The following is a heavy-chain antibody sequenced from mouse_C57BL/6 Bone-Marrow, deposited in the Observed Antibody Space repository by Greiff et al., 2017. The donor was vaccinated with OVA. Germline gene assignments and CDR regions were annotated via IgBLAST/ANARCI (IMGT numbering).Heavy chain of an antibody. CDR2: INPSTGGT. CDR3: ARLSWLLPYWYFDV. Sequence: EVQLQQSGPELVKPGASVKISCKASGYSFTGYYMNWVKQSPEKSLEWIGEINPSTGGTTYNQKFKAKATLTVDKSSSTAYMQLKSLTSEDSAVYYCARLSWLLPYWYFDVWGTGTTVTVSS. CDR1: GYSFTGYY. D-gene: IGHD2-3*01. J-gene: IGHJ1*03. V-gene: IGHV1-42*01.